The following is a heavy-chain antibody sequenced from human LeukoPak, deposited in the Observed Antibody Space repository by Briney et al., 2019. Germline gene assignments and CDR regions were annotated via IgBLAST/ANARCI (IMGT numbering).Heavy chain of an antibody. Sequence: GGSLRLSCAASGFTFSSYWMSWVRQAPGKGLEWVANIKQDGSEKYYVDSVKGRFTTSRDNAKNSLYLQMNSLRAEDTAVYYCARDGGLAAAGSRQSYFDYWGQGTLVTVSS. V-gene: IGHV3-7*01. J-gene: IGHJ4*02. D-gene: IGHD6-13*01. CDR3: ARDGGLAAAGSRQSYFDY. CDR2: IKQDGSEK. CDR1: GFTFSSYW.